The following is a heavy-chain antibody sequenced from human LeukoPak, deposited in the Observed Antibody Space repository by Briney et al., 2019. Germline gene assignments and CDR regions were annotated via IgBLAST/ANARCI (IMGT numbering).Heavy chain of an antibody. V-gene: IGHV3-74*01. CDR3: AREWDLRGAYYMDV. Sequence: GGSLRLSCAASGCSFSIYWMHWVRQDARKGVGWVSRINSDRSNTSYEDSVKGRFTGYTDTVNNTLYLQMNSMRGDDTAIYYCAREWDLRGAYYMDVWGKGTTVIVSS. D-gene: IGHD1-26*01. J-gene: IGHJ6*03. CDR2: INSDRSNT. CDR1: GCSFSIYW.